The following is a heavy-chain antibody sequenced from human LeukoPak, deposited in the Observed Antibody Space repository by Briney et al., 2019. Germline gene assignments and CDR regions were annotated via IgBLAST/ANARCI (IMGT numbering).Heavy chain of an antibody. D-gene: IGHD3-3*01. CDR3: ARDGLRFLEWLPTSQYYYYYGMDV. V-gene: IGHV4-31*03. Sequence: SETLSLTCTVSGGSINSGGYYWSWIRQHPGKGLEWIGYIYYSGSTYYNPSLKSRVTISVDTSKNQFSLKLSSVTAADTAVYYCARDGLRFLEWLPTSQYYYYYGMDVWGQGTTVTVSS. CDR2: IYYSGST. CDR1: GGSINSGGYY. J-gene: IGHJ6*02.